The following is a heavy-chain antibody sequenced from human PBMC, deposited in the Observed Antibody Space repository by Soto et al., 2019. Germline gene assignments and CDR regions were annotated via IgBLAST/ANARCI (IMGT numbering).Heavy chain of an antibody. V-gene: IGHV1-8*01. CDR2: MNPNSGNT. Sequence: ASVKVSFKASGYTFTSYDINWVRQATGQGLEWMGWMNPNSGNTGYAQKFQGRVTMTRNTSISTAYMELSSLRSEDTAVYYCARGPRHYDFWSGFTDYWGQGTLVTVSS. CDR3: ARGPRHYDFWSGFTDY. CDR1: GYTFTSYD. D-gene: IGHD3-3*01. J-gene: IGHJ4*02.